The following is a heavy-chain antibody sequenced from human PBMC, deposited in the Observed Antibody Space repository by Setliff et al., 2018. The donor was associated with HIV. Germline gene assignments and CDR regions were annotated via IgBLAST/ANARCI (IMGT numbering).Heavy chain of an antibody. J-gene: IGHJ6*03. CDR3: ARGWEFFHARTGYYSDHSYYYMDV. V-gene: IGHV4-61*08. CDR2: IFSSGST. CDR1: GASITSGGHY. Sequence: PSETLSLTCSVSGASITSGGHYWTWIRQPPGKGLEWIGYIFSSGSTTYNPSLKSRVTISIDTSKNQFSLKVSSVTAADTAVYYCARGWEFFHARTGYYSDHSYYYMDVWGKGTTVTVSS. D-gene: IGHD3-22*01.